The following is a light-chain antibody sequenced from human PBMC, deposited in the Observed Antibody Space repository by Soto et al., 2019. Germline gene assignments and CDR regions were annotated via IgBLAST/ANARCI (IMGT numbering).Light chain of an antibody. J-gene: IGKJ1*01. V-gene: IGKV3-15*01. CDR2: GAS. CDR3: QQYENWPRT. CDR1: QSVNFN. Sequence: EIVMTQSPATLSVSPGERVTLSCRASQSVNFNLAWYQQKPGQAPRLLMYGASSSATGIPARFSGSGSRTEFTLSISSLQSEDFAVYYCQQYENWPRTFGQGTKV.